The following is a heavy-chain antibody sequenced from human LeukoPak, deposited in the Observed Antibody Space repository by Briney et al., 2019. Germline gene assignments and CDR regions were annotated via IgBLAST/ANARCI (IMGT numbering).Heavy chain of an antibody. Sequence: GGSLRLSCAASGFTFSSYSMNWVRQAPGKGLEYVSAISDSGGSTYYADSVKGRFTISRDNSKNTLYLQMSSLRAEDTAVYFCVRGYSFGPYGMDVWGQGTTVTVSS. D-gene: IGHD2-15*01. J-gene: IGHJ6*02. CDR3: VRGYSFGPYGMDV. CDR1: GFTFSSYS. CDR2: ISDSGGST. V-gene: IGHV3-64D*09.